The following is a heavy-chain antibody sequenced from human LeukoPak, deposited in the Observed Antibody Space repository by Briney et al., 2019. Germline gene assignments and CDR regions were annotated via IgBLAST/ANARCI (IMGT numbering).Heavy chain of an antibody. Sequence: GGSLRLSCAASGFTFSSYSMNWVRQAPGKGLEWVSSISSSSGYIYYADSVKGRFTISRDNAKNSLYLQMNSLRAEDTAVYYCARDRHCSSGSCYTYYFDYWGQGTLVTVSS. CDR2: ISSSSGYI. CDR3: ARDRHCSSGSCYTYYFDY. V-gene: IGHV3-21*01. CDR1: GFTFSSYS. J-gene: IGHJ4*02. D-gene: IGHD2-15*01.